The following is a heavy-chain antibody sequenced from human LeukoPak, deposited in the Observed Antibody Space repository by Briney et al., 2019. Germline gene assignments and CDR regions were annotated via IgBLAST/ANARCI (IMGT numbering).Heavy chain of an antibody. J-gene: IGHJ6*03. V-gene: IGHV3-53*01. CDR1: GFTVSNNY. CDR3: AKDSKIVGATFRSYHYMDV. Sequence: GGSLRLSCAVSGFTVSNNYMNWVRQAPGKGLEWASIIYSGGRTYYADSAKGRFTISRDIFKNTVYLQMNSLRSEDTAVYYCAKDSKIVGATFRSYHYMDVWGKGTAVTVSS. D-gene: IGHD1-26*01. CDR2: IYSGGRT.